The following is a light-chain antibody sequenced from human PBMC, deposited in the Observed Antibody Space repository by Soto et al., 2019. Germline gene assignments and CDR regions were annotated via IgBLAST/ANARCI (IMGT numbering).Light chain of an antibody. CDR1: QGVSSND. J-gene: IGKJ4*01. CDR2: GAS. CDR3: QQYGSSPLT. Sequence: EIVLTQSPGTLSSSPGERATLFCRASQGVSSNDLAWYQQKLGRAPRLLIYGASSRATGIPDRFSGSGSGADFTLTISRLEPEDFAVYYCQQYGSSPLTFGGGTKVEIK. V-gene: IGKV3-20*01.